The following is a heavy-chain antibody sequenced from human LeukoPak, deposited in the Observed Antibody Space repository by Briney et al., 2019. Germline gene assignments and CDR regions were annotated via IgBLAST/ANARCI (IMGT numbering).Heavy chain of an antibody. CDR1: GFTFSSNY. V-gene: IGHV3-30*03. D-gene: IGHD2-15*01. CDR3: TRSAYCTGGTCYSKTFDY. CDR2: IRFDGSHK. Sequence: GGSLRLSCAASGFTFSSNYMHWVRQAPGKEPEWVALIRFDGSHKYYADSVKGRFTISRDNSRDTLSLQMSSLRAEDTAVYYCTRSAYCTGGTCYSKTFDYWGQGTLVTVSS. J-gene: IGHJ4*02.